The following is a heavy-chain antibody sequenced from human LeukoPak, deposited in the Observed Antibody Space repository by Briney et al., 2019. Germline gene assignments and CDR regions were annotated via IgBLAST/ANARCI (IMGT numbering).Heavy chain of an antibody. Sequence: GGSLRLSCAASGFTFSSYAMGWVRPAPGKGLEWVSAISGSGGSTYYVDSVKGRFTISRDNSKNTLYLQMNSLRAEDTAVYYCAKFFPAYCGGDCYPRAGYFDYWGQGTLVTVSS. J-gene: IGHJ4*02. CDR3: AKFFPAYCGGDCYPRAGYFDY. CDR1: GFTFSSYA. CDR2: ISGSGGST. D-gene: IGHD2-21*02. V-gene: IGHV3-23*01.